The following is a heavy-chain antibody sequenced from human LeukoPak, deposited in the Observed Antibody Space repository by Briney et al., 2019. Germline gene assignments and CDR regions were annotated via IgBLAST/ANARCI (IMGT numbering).Heavy chain of an antibody. CDR3: AREGSVEDGSGSYSLIDY. J-gene: IGHJ4*02. V-gene: IGHV4-39*07. Sequence: SETLSLTCTVSGGSISSSSYYWGWIRQPPGKGLEWIGSIYYSGSTYYNPSLKSRVTISLDTSKKQFSLKLSSVTAADTAVYYCAREGSVEDGSGSYSLIDYWGQGTLVTVSS. CDR2: IYYSGST. D-gene: IGHD3-10*01. CDR1: GGSISSSSYY.